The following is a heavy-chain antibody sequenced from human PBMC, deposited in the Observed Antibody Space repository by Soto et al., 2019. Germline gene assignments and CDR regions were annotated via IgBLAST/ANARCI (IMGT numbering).Heavy chain of an antibody. V-gene: IGHV1-8*01. CDR2: MNPINGAT. CDR1: GYTFTSND. J-gene: IGHJ6*02. Sequence: ASVKVSCKASGYTFTSNDINWVRQASGQGLEWMGWMNPINGATGSARRFQGRVSMTRNTATATAYLELTSLRSDDSAVYFCGRGPSPRAPAGGTPYYYAMDVWGQGTTVTVSS. D-gene: IGHD2-2*01. CDR3: GRGPSPRAPAGGTPYYYAMDV.